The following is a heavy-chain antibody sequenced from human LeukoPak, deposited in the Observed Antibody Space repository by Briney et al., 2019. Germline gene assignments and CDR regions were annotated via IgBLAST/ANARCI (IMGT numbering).Heavy chain of an antibody. CDR1: GFTFSSYA. D-gene: IGHD3-10*01. Sequence: PGGSLRLSCVASGFTFSSYAMSWVRQAPGKGLEWVAYISRSSSSKHYADSVKGRFTISRDNAKNSLYLQMNSLRDEDTAVYYCVREDPSEYGSIDYWGQGTLVTVSS. CDR3: VREDPSEYGSIDY. J-gene: IGHJ4*02. V-gene: IGHV3-48*02. CDR2: ISRSSSSK.